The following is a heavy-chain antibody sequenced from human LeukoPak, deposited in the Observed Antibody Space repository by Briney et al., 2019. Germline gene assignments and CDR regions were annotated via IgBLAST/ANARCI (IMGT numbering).Heavy chain of an antibody. CDR1: GYTFTSYG. CDR3: ARVRYDYVWGSYRPPRYFDY. J-gene: IGHJ4*02. V-gene: IGHV1-18*01. Sequence: ASVKVSCKASGYTFTSYGISWVRQAPGQGLEWMGWISAYNGNTNYAQKLQGRVTMTTDTSTSTAYMELRSLRSDDTAVYYCARVRYDYVWGSYRPPRYFDYWGQETLVTVSS. D-gene: IGHD3-16*02. CDR2: ISAYNGNT.